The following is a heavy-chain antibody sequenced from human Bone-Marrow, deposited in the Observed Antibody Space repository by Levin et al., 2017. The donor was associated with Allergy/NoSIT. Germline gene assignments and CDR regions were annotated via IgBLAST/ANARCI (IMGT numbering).Heavy chain of an antibody. Sequence: PGGSLRLSCATSGFTFTSYAMSWVRQAPGKGLEWVSGISGSGGSTFYADSVKGRFTISRDSSRSTLYLQMNSLRVEDTAVYYCAKGVRGVTPGGFDYWGQGTLVTVSS. J-gene: IGHJ4*02. CDR2: ISGSGGST. V-gene: IGHV3-23*01. CDR1: GFTFTSYA. D-gene: IGHD3-10*01. CDR3: AKGVRGVTPGGFDY.